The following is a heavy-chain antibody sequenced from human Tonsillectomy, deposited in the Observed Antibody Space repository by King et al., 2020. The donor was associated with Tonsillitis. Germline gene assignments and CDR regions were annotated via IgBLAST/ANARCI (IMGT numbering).Heavy chain of an antibody. D-gene: IGHD1-1*01. V-gene: IGHV3-23*04. CDR3: AKTRPPHTTGTGAFDI. J-gene: IGHJ3*02. Sequence: VQLVESGGGLVQPGGSLRLSCAASGFSFSNYAMSWVRQAPGKGLEWVAAISGGGGGTYYADSVRGRFPIARDNSNNTVYLQLNALRAEDTAVYYCAKTRPPHTTGTGAFDIWGQGTIVTVSS. CDR2: ISGGGGGT. CDR1: GFSFSNYA.